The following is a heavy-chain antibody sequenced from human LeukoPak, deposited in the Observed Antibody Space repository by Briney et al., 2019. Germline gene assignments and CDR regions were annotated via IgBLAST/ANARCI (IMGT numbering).Heavy chain of an antibody. J-gene: IGHJ6*03. V-gene: IGHV4-39*01. D-gene: IGHD1-14*01. CDR1: GGSISSSSYY. Sequence: SETLSLTCTVSGGSISSSSYYWGWIRQPPGKGLEWIGSMYYSGSSYCNPSLKCRVTISVDTSKNQFSLKLSSVTAADTAVYYCATPNRDYYYYYMDVWGKGTTDTVSS. CDR2: MYYSGSS. CDR3: ATPNRDYYYYYMDV.